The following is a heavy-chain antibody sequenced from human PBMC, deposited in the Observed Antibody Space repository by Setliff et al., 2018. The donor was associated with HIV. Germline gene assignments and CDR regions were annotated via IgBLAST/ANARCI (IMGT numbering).Heavy chain of an antibody. V-gene: IGHV4-39*01. CDR1: NVAISSNSYY. J-gene: IGHJ4*02. CDR2: ISQSGTT. CDR3: ARQPLYFGEPYYFDY. D-gene: IGHD3-10*01. Sequence: SETLSLTCAVYNVAISSNSYYWGWIRQHPGKGLEWIGSISQSGTTYYSPSLKNRVTISVDTSRNRFSLKLGSVSASDTANYYCARQPLYFGEPYYFDYWGLGTLVTVSS.